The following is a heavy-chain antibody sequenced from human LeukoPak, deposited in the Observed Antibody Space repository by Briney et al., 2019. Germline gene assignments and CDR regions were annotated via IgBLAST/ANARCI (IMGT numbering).Heavy chain of an antibody. CDR1: GGSISNSNYY. D-gene: IGHD5-24*01. J-gene: IGHJ4*02. CDR2: IYYSGNT. V-gene: IGHV4-39*01. CDR3: MRHEEEDGYNAKPFDF. Sequence: SETLSLTCTVSGGSISNSNYYWGWVRQPPGKGLEWIGTIYYSGNTYYTPSLKSRVTISVDTSKNQFSLRLSSVAAADTAVYFCMRHEEEDGYNAKPFDFWGQGTLVTVSS.